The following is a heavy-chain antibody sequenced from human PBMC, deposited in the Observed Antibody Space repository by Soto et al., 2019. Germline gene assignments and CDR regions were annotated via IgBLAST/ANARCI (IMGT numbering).Heavy chain of an antibody. CDR1: GFTFSNAW. CDR3: TAERYDFWSGYFGYYYYGMDV. J-gene: IGHJ6*02. Sequence: GGSLRLSCAASGFTFSNAWMNWVRQAPGKGLEWVGRIKSKTDGGTTDYAAPVKGRFTISRDDSKNTLYLQMNSLKTEDTAVYYCTAERYDFWSGYFGYYYYGMDVWGQGTTVTVSS. CDR2: IKSKTDGGTT. V-gene: IGHV3-15*07. D-gene: IGHD3-3*01.